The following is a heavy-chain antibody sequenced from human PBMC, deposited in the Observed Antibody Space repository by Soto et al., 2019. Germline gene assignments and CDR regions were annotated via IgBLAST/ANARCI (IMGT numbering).Heavy chain of an antibody. Sequence: GGSLRLSCAASGFTFSSYSMNWVRQAPGKGLEWVSSISSSSSYIYYADSVKGRFTISRDNAKNSLYLQMNSLRAEDTAVYYCASSPLDGDYVLMSEDWFDPWGQGTLVTVSS. CDR2: ISSSSSYI. J-gene: IGHJ5*02. D-gene: IGHD4-17*01. CDR3: ASSPLDGDYVLMSEDWFDP. CDR1: GFTFSSYS. V-gene: IGHV3-21*01.